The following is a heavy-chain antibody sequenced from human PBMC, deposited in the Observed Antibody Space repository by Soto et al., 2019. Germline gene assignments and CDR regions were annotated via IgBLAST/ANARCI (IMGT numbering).Heavy chain of an antibody. Sequence: TLSLTCAVSGDSISTSNWWTWVRQSPGKGLEWIGETYHNGNTNYNPSMKSRVTISVDKSKNQFSLHLASVTAADTAVYYCARYPVWDYYYGLDVWGQGTTVTVSS. D-gene: IGHD3-16*01. CDR2: TYHNGNT. J-gene: IGHJ6*02. V-gene: IGHV4-4*02. CDR1: GDSISTSNW. CDR3: ARYPVWDYYYGLDV.